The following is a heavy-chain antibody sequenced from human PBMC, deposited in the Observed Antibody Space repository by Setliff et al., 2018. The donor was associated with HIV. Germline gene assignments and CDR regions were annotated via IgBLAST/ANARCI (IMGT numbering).Heavy chain of an antibody. CDR1: GGTLSNYA. Sequence: SVKVSCKASGGTLSNYAISWVRQAPGQGLEWMGGIIPMYGVTNYAQKFQGRVTITTDESTSTAYMELSSLRSEDTAVYYCALPYCSGGNCWSSASLPPAGWFDPWGQGTLVTVSS. V-gene: IGHV1-69*05. D-gene: IGHD2-15*01. J-gene: IGHJ5*02. CDR2: IIPMYGVT. CDR3: ALPYCSGGNCWSSASLPPAGWFDP.